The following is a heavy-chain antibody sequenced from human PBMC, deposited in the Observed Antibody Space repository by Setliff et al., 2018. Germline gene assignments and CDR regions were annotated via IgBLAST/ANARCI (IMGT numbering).Heavy chain of an antibody. Sequence: SETLSLTCAVSGYSISSGYYWGWIRQPPGEGLEWIGSIYHSGSTYYNPSLKSRVTISVDTSKNQFSLKLSSVTAADTAVYYCARGDYYDPKYYFDYWGQGTLATVSS. D-gene: IGHD3-22*01. CDR1: GYSISSGYY. CDR2: IYHSGST. J-gene: IGHJ4*02. V-gene: IGHV4-38-2*01. CDR3: ARGDYYDPKYYFDY.